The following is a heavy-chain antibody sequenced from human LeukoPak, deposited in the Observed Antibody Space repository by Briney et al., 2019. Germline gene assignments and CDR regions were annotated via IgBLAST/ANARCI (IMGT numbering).Heavy chain of an antibody. CDR2: IGGDGTDT. D-gene: IGHD2-21*02. V-gene: IGHV3-43*02. Sequence: GGSLRLSCVVSGFTFDDYAMHWVRQAPGKGLEWVSLIGGDGTDTYNANSVKGRFTVSRDNSKKSLYLQMSSLRTEDTALYYCAKAYCGGDCYPGDYWGQGTLVTVSS. CDR1: GFTFDDYA. CDR3: AKAYCGGDCYPGDY. J-gene: IGHJ4*02.